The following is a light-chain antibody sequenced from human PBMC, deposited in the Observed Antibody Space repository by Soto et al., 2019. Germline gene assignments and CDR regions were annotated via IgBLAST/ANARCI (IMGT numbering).Light chain of an antibody. J-gene: IGKJ1*01. Sequence: DIPMTQSPSSLSASVGDRVTITCRASQSISSFLNWYQQKPGTAPKLLIYAASTLQSGVPSRFSGSGSGTDFTLTISSLQPEDFATYFCQQSFSAPPAFGQGTKVVIK. V-gene: IGKV1-39*01. CDR1: QSISSF. CDR2: AAS. CDR3: QQSFSAPPA.